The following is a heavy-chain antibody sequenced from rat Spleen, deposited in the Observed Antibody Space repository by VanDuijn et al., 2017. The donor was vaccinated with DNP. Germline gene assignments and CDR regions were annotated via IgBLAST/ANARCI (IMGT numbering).Heavy chain of an antibody. CDR2: ITNNGDRT. J-gene: IGHJ4*01. CDR3: ATYGPASGA. D-gene: IGHD1-11*01. CDR1: GFIFSNHW. V-gene: IGHV5-31*01. Sequence: EVQLVESGGGPVQPGRSLKLSCVASGFIFSNHWMTWIRQAPGKGLEWVASITNNGDRTYYSDSVKGRFSISRDNAKSTLYLQMDSLRSEDTATYYCATYGPASGAWGQGASVTVSS.